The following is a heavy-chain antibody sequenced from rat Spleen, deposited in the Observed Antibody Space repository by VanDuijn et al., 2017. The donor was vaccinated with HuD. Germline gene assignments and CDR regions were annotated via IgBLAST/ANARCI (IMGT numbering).Heavy chain of an antibody. CDR3: AREMSMGY. CDR2: INSAGTT. V-gene: IGHV3-3*01. D-gene: IGHD1-7*01. J-gene: IGHJ2*01. CDR1: GYSITSNYR. Sequence: EVQLQESGPGLVKPSQSLSLTCSVTGYSITSNYRWNWIRKFPGNKLEWMGYINSAGTTIYSPSLKSRISITRDTSKNQFFLQVNSVISEDTATYYCAREMSMGYWGQGVMVTVSS.